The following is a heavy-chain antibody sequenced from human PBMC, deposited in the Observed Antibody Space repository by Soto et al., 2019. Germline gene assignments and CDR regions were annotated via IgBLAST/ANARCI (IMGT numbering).Heavy chain of an antibody. CDR1: GFTFSIYS. CDR2: ISHTGSTI. J-gene: IGHJ4*02. V-gene: IGHV3-48*01. CDR3: ARGTSCSSDTCYDLGATKFDH. Sequence: EVQLVESGGVLVQPGGSLRLSCAASGFTFSIYSLNWVRQAPGKGLEWISYISHTGSTIYYADSVKGRFTVSRDNVKNALYMQMNSLRAEDTAIYYCARGTSCSSDTCYDLGATKFDHWGQGTLVAVSS. D-gene: IGHD2-2*01.